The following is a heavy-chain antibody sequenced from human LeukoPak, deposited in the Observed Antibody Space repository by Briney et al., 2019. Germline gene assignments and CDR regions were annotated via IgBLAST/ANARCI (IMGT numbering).Heavy chain of an antibody. CDR3: ARSARQHGSGSYYKYHYYYMDV. J-gene: IGHJ6*03. CDR1: GFSFNDYS. Sequence: GGSLRLSCTTSGFSFNDYSLNWVRQAPGRGLEWVASISGNRAHIVYSDLVRGRFTVSRDDAQRSVHLQMNSLKTEDTAVYYCARSARQHGSGSYYKYHYYYMDVWGKGTTVTISS. V-gene: IGHV3-21*04. CDR2: ISGNRAHI. D-gene: IGHD3-10*01.